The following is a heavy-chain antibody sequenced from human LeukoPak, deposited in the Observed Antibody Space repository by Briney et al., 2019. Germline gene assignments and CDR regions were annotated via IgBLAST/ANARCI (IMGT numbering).Heavy chain of an antibody. CDR2: INHSGST. D-gene: IGHD3-3*01. J-gene: IGHJ4*02. CDR3: ASSRNDDFWSGYTLHY. CDR1: GGSFSGYY. Sequence: SETLSLTCAVYGGSFSGYYWSWIRQPPGKGLEWIGEINHSGSTNYNPSLKSRVTISVDMSKNQFSLKLSSVTAADTAVYYCASSRNDDFWSGYTLHYWGQGTLVTVSS. V-gene: IGHV4-34*01.